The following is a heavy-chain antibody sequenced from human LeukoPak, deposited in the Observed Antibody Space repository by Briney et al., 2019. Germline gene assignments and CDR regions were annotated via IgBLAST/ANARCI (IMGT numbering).Heavy chain of an antibody. V-gene: IGHV4-39*01. D-gene: IGHD3-10*01. Sequence: SETLSLTCTVSGGSISSSSYYWGWIRQPPGKGLEWIGSIYYSGSTYYNPSLKSRVTISVDTSKHQFSLKLSSVAAADTAVDFCARRAFAGNYVQFDYWGQGTLVTVSS. CDR2: IYYSGST. J-gene: IGHJ4*02. CDR1: GGSISSSSYY. CDR3: ARRAFAGNYVQFDY.